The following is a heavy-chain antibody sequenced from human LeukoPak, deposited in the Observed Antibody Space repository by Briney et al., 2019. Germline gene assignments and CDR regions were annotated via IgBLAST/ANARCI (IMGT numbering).Heavy chain of an antibody. CDR1: GGSISSNNYY. D-gene: IGHD3-10*01. V-gene: IGHV4-39*01. CDR2: IYYSGTI. Sequence: SETLSLTCTVSGGSISSNNYYWGWIRQPPGKGLEWIGSIYYSGTIYYNPSLKSRVTISVDTSKNQFSLKLSSVTAADTAVYFCARLSPWEFTYYYSYMDVWGKGTTVTVSS. J-gene: IGHJ6*03. CDR3: ARLSPWEFTYYYSYMDV.